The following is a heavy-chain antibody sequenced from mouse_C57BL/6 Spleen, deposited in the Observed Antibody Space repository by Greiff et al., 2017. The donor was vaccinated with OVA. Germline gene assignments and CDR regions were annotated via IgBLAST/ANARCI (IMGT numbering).Heavy chain of an antibody. CDR2: ILPGSGST. CDR3: ARESPTVRVRFSYAMDY. V-gene: IGHV1-9*01. J-gene: IGHJ4*01. D-gene: IGHD1-1*01. CDR1: GYTFTGYW. Sequence: VQLQQSGAELMKPGASVKLSCKATGYTFTGYWIEWVKQRPGHGLEWIGEILPGSGSTNYNEKFKGKATFTADTSSNTAYMQLSSLTTEDSAIYYCARESPTVRVRFSYAMDYWGQGTSVTVSS.